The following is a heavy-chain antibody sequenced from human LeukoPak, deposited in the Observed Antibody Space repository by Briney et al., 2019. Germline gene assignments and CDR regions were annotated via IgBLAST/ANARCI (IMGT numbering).Heavy chain of an antibody. V-gene: IGHV3-23*01. D-gene: IGHD6-19*01. CDR2: ISGSGGST. J-gene: IGHJ4*02. CDR3: AKDRRSGYSSGFDY. Sequence: PGGSLRLSCAASGFTFSTYAMSWVRQAPGKGLEWVSSISGSGGSTSYADSVKGRFTISRDTSKNTLYLQMNSLRAEDTAVYHCAKDRRSGYSSGFDYWGQGTLVTVSS. CDR1: GFTFSTYA.